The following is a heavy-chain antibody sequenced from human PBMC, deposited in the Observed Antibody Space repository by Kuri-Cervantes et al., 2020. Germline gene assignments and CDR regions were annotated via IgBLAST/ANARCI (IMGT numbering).Heavy chain of an antibody. Sequence: GESLKISCAASGFTFSSYAMSWVRQAPGKGLEWVSVISGSGGSTYYADSVKGRFTISRDNSKNTLYLQMNSLRAEDTAVYYCGKGPMRGYSGYPKQGYFDYWGQGTLVTVSS. CDR2: ISGSGGST. CDR3: GKGPMRGYSGYPKQGYFDY. CDR1: GFTFSSYA. D-gene: IGHD5-12*01. V-gene: IGHV3-23*01. J-gene: IGHJ4*02.